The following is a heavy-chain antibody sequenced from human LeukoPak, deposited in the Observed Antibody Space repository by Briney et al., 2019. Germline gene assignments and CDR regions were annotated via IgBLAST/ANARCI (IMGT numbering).Heavy chain of an antibody. CDR3: ARESGGGVLGYFDL. V-gene: IGHV3-72*01. CDR1: GFTFSDHC. CDR2: TRNKANSYTT. Sequence: PGGSLRLSCAASGFTFSDHCMDWVRQAPGKGLEWVGRTRNKANSYTTEYAASVKGRFTISRDDSKKSLCLQMNSLKTEDTAVYYCARESGGGVLGYFDLWGRGTLVSVSS. J-gene: IGHJ2*01. D-gene: IGHD3-10*01.